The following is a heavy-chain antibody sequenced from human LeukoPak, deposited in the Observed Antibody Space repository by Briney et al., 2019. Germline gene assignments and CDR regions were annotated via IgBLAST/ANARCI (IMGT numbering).Heavy chain of an antibody. J-gene: IGHJ3*02. CDR3: ARGVLYSTDAFDI. CDR1: GFTFSSYA. CDR2: IKQGGSET. D-gene: IGHD4-11*01. Sequence: GGSLRLSCAASGFTFSSYAMSWVRQAPGKGLEWVANIKQGGSETYYVDSVKGRFAISRDIAKNSLYLQMNSLRAEDTAVYYCARGVLYSTDAFDIWGQGTMVIVSS. V-gene: IGHV3-7*01.